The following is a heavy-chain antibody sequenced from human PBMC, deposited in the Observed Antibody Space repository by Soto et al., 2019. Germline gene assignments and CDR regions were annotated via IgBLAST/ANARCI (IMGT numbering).Heavy chain of an antibody. J-gene: IGHJ4*02. CDR3: ARVWSGLNYYGSGSAYYFDY. V-gene: IGHV4-34*01. CDR1: GGSFSGYY. Sequence: KPSETLSLTCAVYGGSFSGYYWSWIRQPPGKGLEWIGEINHSGSTNYNPSLKSRVTISVDTSKNQFSLKLSSVTAADTAVYYCARVWSGLNYYGSGSAYYFDYWGQGTLVTVSS. CDR2: INHSGST. D-gene: IGHD3-10*01.